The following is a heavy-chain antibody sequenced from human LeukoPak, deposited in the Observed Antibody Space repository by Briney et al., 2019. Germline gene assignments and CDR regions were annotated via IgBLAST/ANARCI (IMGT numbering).Heavy chain of an antibody. Sequence: ASVKVSCKASGYTFTSNGISWVRQAPGQGLEWMGWISAYNGHTNYAQKLQGRVTMTTDTSASTAYMELSSLRSEDTAVYYCARLSSHYGDYKVDPWGQGTLVTVSS. J-gene: IGHJ5*02. V-gene: IGHV1-18*01. CDR1: GYTFTSNG. CDR2: ISAYNGHT. D-gene: IGHD4-17*01. CDR3: ARLSSHYGDYKVDP.